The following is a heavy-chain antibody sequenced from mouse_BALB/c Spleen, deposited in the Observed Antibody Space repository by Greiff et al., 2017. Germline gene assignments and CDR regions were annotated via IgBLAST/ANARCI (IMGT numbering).Heavy chain of an antibody. J-gene: IGHJ4*01. Sequence: EVQVVESGGGLVQPGGSRKLSCAASGFTFSSFGMHWVRQAPEKGLEWVAYISSGSSTIYYADTVKGRFTISRDNPKNTLFLQMTSLRSEDTAMYYCARENYGYDDAMDYWGQGTSVTVSS. CDR3: ARENYGYDDAMDY. D-gene: IGHD2-2*01. V-gene: IGHV5-17*02. CDR1: GFTFSSFG. CDR2: ISSGSSTI.